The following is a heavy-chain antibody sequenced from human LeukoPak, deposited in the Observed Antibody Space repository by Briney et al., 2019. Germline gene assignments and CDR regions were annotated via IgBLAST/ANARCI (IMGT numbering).Heavy chain of an antibody. D-gene: IGHD3-22*01. CDR3: ARDRGAYYDSGVDY. V-gene: IGHV4-4*07. J-gene: IGHJ4*02. Sequence: SETLSLTCTVSGGSISSYYWRWIRQPAGKGLEWIGRIYASGSTNYNPSLKSRVTMSVDTSKNQFSLKLSSVTAADTAVYYCARDRGAYYDSGVDYWGQGTLVTVSS. CDR2: IYASGST. CDR1: GGSISSYY.